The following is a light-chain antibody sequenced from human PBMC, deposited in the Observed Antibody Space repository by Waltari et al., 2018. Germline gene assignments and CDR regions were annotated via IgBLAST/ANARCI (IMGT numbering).Light chain of an antibody. V-gene: IGKV2-28*01. J-gene: IGKJ4*01. CDR3: LQALQSPLS. CDR2: MGS. CDR1: LSLLHINGYNY. Sequence: DIVMTQSPLSLSVTPGEPASISCRSTLSLLHINGYNYLDWYLQKPGQSPHLLIYMGSQRASGVPDRFSGNGSGTNFTLRISRVEAEDVGIYYCLQALQSPLSFGGGTKEEIK.